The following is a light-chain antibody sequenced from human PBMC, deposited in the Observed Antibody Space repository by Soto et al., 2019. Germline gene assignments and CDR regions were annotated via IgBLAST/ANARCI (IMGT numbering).Light chain of an antibody. Sequence: EIVLTQSPGTLSLSPGERATLSCRASQSVSSSYLAWYQQKPGQAPRLLIYGASIRATGIPDRFSGSGSGTDFTFTISRLEPEDFAVYYCQQYGTSPRTFGQGTKVEIK. J-gene: IGKJ1*01. V-gene: IGKV3-20*01. CDR3: QQYGTSPRT. CDR1: QSVSSSY. CDR2: GAS.